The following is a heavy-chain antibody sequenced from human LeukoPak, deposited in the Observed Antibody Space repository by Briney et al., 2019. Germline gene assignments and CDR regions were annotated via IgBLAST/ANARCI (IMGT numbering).Heavy chain of an antibody. CDR2: ISSTSSSYI. CDR1: GFTFLSYN. D-gene: IGHD3-10*02. J-gene: IGHJ6*04. CDR3: AELGITMIGGV. V-gene: IGHV3-21*01. Sequence: GGSLRLSCAASGFTFLSYNMNWVRQAPGKGLEWVSSISSTSSSYIYYADSVKGRFTISRDNAKNSLYLQMNSLRAEDTAVYYCAELGITMIGGVWGKGTTVTISS.